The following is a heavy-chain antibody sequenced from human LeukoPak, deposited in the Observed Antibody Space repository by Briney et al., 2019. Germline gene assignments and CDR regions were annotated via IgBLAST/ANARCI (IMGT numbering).Heavy chain of an antibody. CDR1: GFTFSNYE. J-gene: IGHJ6*03. Sequence: PGGSLRLSCAASGFTFSNYEMKWVRQAPGKGLEWVSSNTSDSRTIYYADSVKGRFTISRDNAKNSLYLQMNSLRAEDTAVYSCARNYYYYMDVWGKGTTVIVSS. V-gene: IGHV3-48*03. CDR3: ARNYYYYMDV. CDR2: NTSDSRTI.